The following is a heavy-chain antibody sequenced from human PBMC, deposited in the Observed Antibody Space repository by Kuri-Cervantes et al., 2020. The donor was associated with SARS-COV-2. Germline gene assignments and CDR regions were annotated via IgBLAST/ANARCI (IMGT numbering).Heavy chain of an antibody. J-gene: IGHJ4*02. V-gene: IGHV1-8*01. CDR1: GFTFTSYD. CDR3: ARGRQADYGDYGY. CDR2: MNPNSGNT. Sequence: ASVKVSCKASGFTFTSYDINWVRQATGQGLEWMGWMNPNSGNTGYAQKFQGRVTMTRNTSISTAYMELSSLRSEDTAVYYCARGRQADYGDYGYWGQGTLVTVSS. D-gene: IGHD4-17*01.